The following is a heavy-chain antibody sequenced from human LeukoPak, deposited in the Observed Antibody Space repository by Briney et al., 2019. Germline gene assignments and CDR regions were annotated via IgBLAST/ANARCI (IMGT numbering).Heavy chain of an antibody. CDR1: GGSFSGYY. J-gene: IGHJ5*02. D-gene: IGHD2-15*01. CDR3: ARGGDIVVVVAATPHWFDP. CDR2: INHSGST. Sequence: SETLSLTCAVYGGSFSGYYWSWIRQPPGKGLEWIGEINHSGSTNYNPSLKSRVTISADTSKNQFSLKLSSVTAADTAVYYCARGGDIVVVVAATPHWFDPWGQGTLVTVSS. V-gene: IGHV4-34*01.